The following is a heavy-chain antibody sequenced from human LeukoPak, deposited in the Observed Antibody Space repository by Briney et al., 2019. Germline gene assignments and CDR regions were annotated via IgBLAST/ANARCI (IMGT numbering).Heavy chain of an antibody. V-gene: IGHV3-30*18. Sequence: PGGSLRLSCAASGFSFRSYGMHWVRQAPGKGLEWVAVISYDGSNKYYADSVKGRFTISRDNSKNTLYLQMNSLRAEDTAVYYCAKGGIAAAGTYYYYGMDVWGQGTTVTVSS. CDR1: GFSFRSYG. CDR2: ISYDGSNK. J-gene: IGHJ6*02. D-gene: IGHD6-13*01. CDR3: AKGGIAAAGTYYYYGMDV.